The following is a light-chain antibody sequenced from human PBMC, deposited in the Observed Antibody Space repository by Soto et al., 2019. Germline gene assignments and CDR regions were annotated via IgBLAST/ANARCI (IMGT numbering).Light chain of an antibody. Sequence: SVLTQSASVSGSPGQSITISCTGTSSDVGSYNLVSWYQQHPGKAPKLMIYEVSKRPSGVSNRFPGSKSGNTASLTISGLQAEDEADYYCCSYAGSSTFEVFGTGTKVTVL. V-gene: IGLV2-23*02. CDR1: SSDVGSYNL. CDR3: CSYAGSSTFEV. CDR2: EVS. J-gene: IGLJ1*01.